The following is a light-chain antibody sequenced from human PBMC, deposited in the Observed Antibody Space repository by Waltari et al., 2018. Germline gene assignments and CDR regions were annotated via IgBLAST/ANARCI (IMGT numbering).Light chain of an antibody. J-gene: IGLJ3*02. CDR2: SNN. CDR3: AAWDDSLNGPWV. CDR1: SPNLGSNT. V-gene: IGLV1-44*01. Sequence: QSVPTQPPSASGTPGQRVPIPCSGSSPNLGSNTVNWYQQLPGTAPKLLIYSNNQRPSGVPDRFSGSKSGTSASLAISGLQSEDEADYYCAAWDDSLNGPWVFGGGTKLTVL.